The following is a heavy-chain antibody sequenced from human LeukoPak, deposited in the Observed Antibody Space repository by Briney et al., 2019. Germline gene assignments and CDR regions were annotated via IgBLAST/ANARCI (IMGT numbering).Heavy chain of an antibody. J-gene: IGHJ4*02. D-gene: IGHD4-17*01. CDR3: AKHIRVTPVQNSY. Sequence: PGESLRLSCAASGFTFSSYAMSWVRQAPGKGLEWVSTISGSGGDTYYADSVKGRFTISRDNSKNTLYLRMNSLRAEETAVYYCAKHIRVTPVQNSYWGQGTLVTVSS. CDR1: GFTFSSYA. CDR2: ISGSGGDT. V-gene: IGHV3-23*01.